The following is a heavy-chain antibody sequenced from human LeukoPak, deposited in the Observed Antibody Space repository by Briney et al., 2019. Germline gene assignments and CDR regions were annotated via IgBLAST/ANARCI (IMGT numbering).Heavy chain of an antibody. CDR1: GFTFSSYS. Sequence: GGSLRLSCAASGFTFSSYSMNWVRQAPGKGLEWVSSISGSSSYIYYADSVKGRLTISRDNAKNSLYLQMNSLRAEDTAVYYCARDRVPGPWGQGTLVTVSS. J-gene: IGHJ5*02. D-gene: IGHD3-10*01. CDR3: ARDRVPGP. V-gene: IGHV3-21*01. CDR2: ISGSSSYI.